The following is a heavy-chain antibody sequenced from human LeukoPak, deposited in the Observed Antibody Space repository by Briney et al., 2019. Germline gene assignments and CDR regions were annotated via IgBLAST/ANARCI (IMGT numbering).Heavy chain of an antibody. CDR2: ISYDGSNK. CDR1: GFTFSSYG. D-gene: IGHD4-17*01. J-gene: IGHJ4*02. Sequence: GGSLRLSCAASGFTFSSYGMHWVRQAPGKGLGWVAVISYDGSNKYYADSVKGRFTISRDNSKNTLYLQMNSLRAEDTAVYYCAKGVSTTVTTGFDYWGQGTLVTVSS. CDR3: AKGVSTTVTTGFDY. V-gene: IGHV3-30*18.